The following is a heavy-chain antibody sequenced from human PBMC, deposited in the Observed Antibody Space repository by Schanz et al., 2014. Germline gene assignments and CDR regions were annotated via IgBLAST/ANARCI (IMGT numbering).Heavy chain of an antibody. Sequence: QLQLQESGPGLVKPSETLSLTCTVSGGSISSSSYFWGWIRQPPGKGLEWIGYIYYSGSTNYNPSREGRVTISVDTPKNHSSLKRSSVPAADTAVYYCARRGAGGNFDYWGQGTLVTVSS. CDR3: ARRGAGGNFDY. V-gene: IGHV4-61*05. D-gene: IGHD3-10*01. CDR2: IYYSGST. J-gene: IGHJ4*02. CDR1: GGSISSSSYF.